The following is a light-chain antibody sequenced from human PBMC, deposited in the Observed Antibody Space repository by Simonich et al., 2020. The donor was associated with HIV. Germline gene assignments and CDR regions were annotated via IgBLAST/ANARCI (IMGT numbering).Light chain of an antibody. CDR2: EDN. Sequence: NFMLTQPPSVSESPGKTVTISCTRSSGSIAHNYVQWYQQRPGSSPTTVIYEDNQRPSGGPYRFSGSIDSSSNSASLTISGLKTEDEADYYCQSYDSSNLWVFGGGTKLTVL. CDR3: QSYDSSNLWV. J-gene: IGLJ3*02. CDR1: SGSIAHNY. V-gene: IGLV6-57*01.